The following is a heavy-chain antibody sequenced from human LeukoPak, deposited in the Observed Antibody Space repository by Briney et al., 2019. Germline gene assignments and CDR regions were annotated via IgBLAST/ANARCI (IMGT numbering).Heavy chain of an antibody. V-gene: IGHV1-18*01. CDR3: ARADLLWFGELLSIDY. D-gene: IGHD3-10*01. CDR1: GYTFTSYG. Sequence: ASVKVSCKASGYTFTSYGISWVRQPPGQGLEWMGWISAYNGNTNYAQKLQGRVTTTTATSTSTAYMELRSLRSDDTAVYYCARADLLWFGELLSIDYWGQGTLVTVSS. J-gene: IGHJ4*02. CDR2: ISAYNGNT.